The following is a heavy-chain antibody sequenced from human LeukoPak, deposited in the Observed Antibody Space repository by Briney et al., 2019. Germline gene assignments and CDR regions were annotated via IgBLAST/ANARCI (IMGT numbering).Heavy chain of an antibody. Sequence: PGGSLRLSCAASGFTFSSYAMGWVRQAPGKGLEWASGISGDGDNTYYADIVKGRFTISRDNSKNTLYLQMNSLRAEDTAVYYCAKESTVTTGDPDYWGQGTLVTVSS. J-gene: IGHJ4*02. CDR3: AKESTVTTGDPDY. D-gene: IGHD4-17*01. CDR1: GFTFSSYA. V-gene: IGHV3-23*01. CDR2: ISGDGDNT.